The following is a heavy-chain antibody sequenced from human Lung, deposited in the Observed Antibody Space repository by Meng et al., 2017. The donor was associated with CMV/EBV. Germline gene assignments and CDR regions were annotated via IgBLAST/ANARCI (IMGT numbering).Heavy chain of an antibody. CDR3: TRDHIINEFWSSQVSNYFDN. CDR2: INHSGSI. V-gene: IGHV4-34*01. Sequence: SETLSLXXAVSGGSFSGYYWRWIRQPPGKGLEWIGEINHSGSINYNPSLKSRVTISVDTSKDQFSLKLNSVTAADTAVYYCTRDHIINEFWSSQVSNYFDNWGQGXLVTVSS. J-gene: IGHJ4*02. D-gene: IGHD3-3*01. CDR1: GGSFSGYY.